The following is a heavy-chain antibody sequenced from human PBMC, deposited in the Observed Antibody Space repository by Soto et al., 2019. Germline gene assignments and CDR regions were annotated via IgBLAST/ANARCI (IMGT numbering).Heavy chain of an antibody. V-gene: IGHV4-31*03. Sequence: TLSLTCSVSGASIRSGGYYWSWLRQSPGKGLEWIGHIYYTGSTFYSPSLKSRLTISLDTSKNQFSLDLRSVTADDTAMYYCARIEMASIKWGRGNVVNVSS. CDR1: GASIRSGGYY. CDR2: IYYTGST. CDR3: ARIEMASIK. J-gene: IGHJ4*02.